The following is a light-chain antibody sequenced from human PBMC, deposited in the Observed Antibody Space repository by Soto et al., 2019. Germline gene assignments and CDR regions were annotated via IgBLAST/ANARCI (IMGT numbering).Light chain of an antibody. CDR2: AAS. CDR1: QAISSY. Sequence: DIQLTQSPSFLSASVGDRVTITCRASQAISSYLAWYQQEPGEAPKLLIFAASTLQSGVPSRFSGSGSGAEFTLTISSLQPEDSATYYCLQSYSSPRTFGGGTKVEIK. J-gene: IGKJ4*01. CDR3: LQSYSSPRT. V-gene: IGKV1-9*01.